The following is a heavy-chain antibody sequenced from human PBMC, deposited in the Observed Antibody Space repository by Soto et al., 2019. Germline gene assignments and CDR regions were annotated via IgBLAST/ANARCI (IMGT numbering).Heavy chain of an antibody. Sequence: EVQLVESGGGLVQPGGSLRLSCAASGFAFSTYWMSWVRQAPGQGLEWVATMNPDGSQEYYVDSVKGRFTVSRDNAKKSLYLQMNSLRDEDTAVYYCASGGWETPIRGQGTPVTASS. CDR1: GFAFSTYW. D-gene: IGHD1-26*01. V-gene: IGHV3-7*03. CDR2: MNPDGSQE. CDR3: ASGGWETPI. J-gene: IGHJ4*02.